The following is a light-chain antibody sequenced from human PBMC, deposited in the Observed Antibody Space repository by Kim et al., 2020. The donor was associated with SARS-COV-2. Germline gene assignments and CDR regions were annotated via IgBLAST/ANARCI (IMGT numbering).Light chain of an antibody. Sequence: GHAFTISCTGTSGDVGGYNYVSWYQQHPGKAPKLMIYDVSNRPSGVSNRFSGSKSGNTASLTISGLQAEDEADYYCSSYTSSSTRVFGGGTQLTVL. J-gene: IGLJ3*02. V-gene: IGLV2-14*03. CDR3: SSYTSSSTRV. CDR1: SGDVGGYNY. CDR2: DVS.